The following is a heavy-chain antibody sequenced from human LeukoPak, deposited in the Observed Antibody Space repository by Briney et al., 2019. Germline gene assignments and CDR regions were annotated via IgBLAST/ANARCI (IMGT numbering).Heavy chain of an antibody. V-gene: IGHV1-8*01. CDR1: GYTFTSYD. J-gene: IGHJ4*02. Sequence: ASVKDTCKASGYTFTSYDINWVRQATGQGLEWMGWMNPNSGNTGYAQKFQGRVTMTRNTSISTAYMELSSLRSEDTAVYYCARMRWRRYYGSGSYYTYDYWGQGTLVTVSS. CDR2: MNPNSGNT. D-gene: IGHD3-10*01. CDR3: ARMRWRRYYGSGSYYTYDY.